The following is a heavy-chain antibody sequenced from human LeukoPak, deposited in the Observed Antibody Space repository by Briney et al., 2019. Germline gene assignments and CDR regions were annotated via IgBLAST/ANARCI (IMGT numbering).Heavy chain of an antibody. CDR1: GYTFTRYH. V-gene: IGHV1-2*02. J-gene: IGHJ4*02. D-gene: IGHD5-18*01. CDR3: ARSHRGLGSLGDTAMANPDY. CDR2: INPNSGGT. Sequence: ASVTVSFTASGYTFTRYHMHWVRQAPGQGLEWMGWINPNSGGTNYAQKFQGRVTMTRDTSISTAYMELSRLRSDDTAGYYCARSHRGLGSLGDTAMANPDYCGEGALVTVSP.